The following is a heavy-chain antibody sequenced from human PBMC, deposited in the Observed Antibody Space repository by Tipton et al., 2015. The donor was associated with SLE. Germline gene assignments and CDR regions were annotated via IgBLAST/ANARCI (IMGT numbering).Heavy chain of an antibody. D-gene: IGHD2-21*01. V-gene: IGHV4-59*01. Sequence: TLSLTCTVSGGSISSYYWSWLRQPPGKGLEWIGYIYYSGSTNYNPSLKSRVTISVDTSKNQFSLKLSSVTAADTAVYYCARDGGDYWYFDLWGRGTLVTVSS. CDR3: ARDGGDYWYFDL. CDR2: IYYSGST. CDR1: GGSISSYY. J-gene: IGHJ2*01.